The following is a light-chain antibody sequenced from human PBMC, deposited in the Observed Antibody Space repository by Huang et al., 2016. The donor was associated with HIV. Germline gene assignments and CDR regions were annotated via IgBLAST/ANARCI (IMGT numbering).Light chain of an antibody. CDR1: QSVGRY. CDR2: DAS. CDR3: QQRSNWPPSIT. V-gene: IGKV3-11*01. J-gene: IGKJ5*01. Sequence: DIVLTQSPATLSLSPGERATLSCRASQSVGRYLAWYQQKPGKAPRLPIYDASNRATGIPARFNGSGSGTDFTLTISSLEPEDFAVYSCQQRSNWPPSITFGQGTRLEIK.